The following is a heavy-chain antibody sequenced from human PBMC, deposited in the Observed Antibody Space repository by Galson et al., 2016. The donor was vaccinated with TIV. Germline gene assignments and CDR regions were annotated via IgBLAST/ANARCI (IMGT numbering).Heavy chain of an antibody. V-gene: IGHV1-69*01. CDR1: GGLVSNYA. Sequence: QSGAEVKKPGESLRISCKASGGLVSNYAISWVRQAPGQGLEWMGGIIPIFGTTKYAKKFQGRVTITADESTRIVNMELSSLRSEDTAGYSCAKDTYIYGPYLNRWGQGTLVTVSS. CDR2: IIPIFGTT. D-gene: IGHD5-18*01. CDR3: AKDTYIYGPYLNR. J-gene: IGHJ5*02.